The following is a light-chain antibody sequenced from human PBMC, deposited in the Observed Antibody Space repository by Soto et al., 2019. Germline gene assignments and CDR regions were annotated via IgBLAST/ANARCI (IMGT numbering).Light chain of an antibody. CDR1: QSVTNW. CDR2: KAS. J-gene: IGKJ1*01. V-gene: IGKV1-5*03. CDR3: QQFNDYSPWT. Sequence: DIQLTQSPSTLSASVGDRVTITCRASQSVTNWLAWYQQEPGKAPKLLINKASELQSGIPSRFSGSGSGTEFTLTINSLQPEDIGTYYCQQFNDYSPWTFGQGTRVEI.